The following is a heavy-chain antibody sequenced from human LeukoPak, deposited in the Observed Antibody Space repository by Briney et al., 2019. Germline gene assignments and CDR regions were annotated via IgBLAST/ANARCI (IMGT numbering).Heavy chain of an antibody. V-gene: IGHV3-30-3*01. D-gene: IGHD3-10*01. J-gene: IGHJ4*02. CDR1: GFTFSSYG. Sequence: GGSLRLSCAASGFTFSSYGMHWVRQAPGKGLEWVAFISDDGSRTYYSDSVRGRFTISRDYSKKTLFLQMDSLRPEDTAMYYCARGTGSGSFLIDYWGQGTLVTVSS. CDR3: ARGTGSGSFLIDY. CDR2: ISDDGSRT.